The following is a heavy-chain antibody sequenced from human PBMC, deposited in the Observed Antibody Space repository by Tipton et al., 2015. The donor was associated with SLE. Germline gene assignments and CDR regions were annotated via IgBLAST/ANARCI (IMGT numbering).Heavy chain of an antibody. Sequence: SLRLSCAASGFTFTKYNMNWVRQAPGKGLEWVSYISSSSRTIYYADSVKGRFTISRDNSKNTLYLQMNSLRAEDTAVYYCARIYRSSSGYGMDVWGQGTTVTVSS. CDR2: ISSSSRTI. CDR3: ARIYRSSSGYGMDV. J-gene: IGHJ6*02. V-gene: IGHV3-48*01. CDR1: GFTFTKYN. D-gene: IGHD6-6*01.